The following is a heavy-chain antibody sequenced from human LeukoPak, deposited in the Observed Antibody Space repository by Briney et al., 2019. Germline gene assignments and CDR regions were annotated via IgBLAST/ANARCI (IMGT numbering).Heavy chain of an antibody. CDR3: AARATGGPW. CDR1: GGSISSIYW. Sequence: PSETLSLTCAVPGGSISSIYWSTWVRQPPGKGLEWIGEIDDSGSTNYNPSLNSRVTISVDKSKNQYCLSLTSVTAPTTAVYSFAARATGGPWWGQGTLVTVSS. V-gene: IGHV4-4*02. D-gene: IGHD2-15*01. CDR2: IDDSGST. J-gene: IGHJ4*02.